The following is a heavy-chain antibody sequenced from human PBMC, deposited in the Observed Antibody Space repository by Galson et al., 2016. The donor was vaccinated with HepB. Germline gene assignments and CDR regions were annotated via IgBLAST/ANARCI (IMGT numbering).Heavy chain of an antibody. D-gene: IGHD3-22*01. CDR1: GFTFKDYY. CDR2: ISASGFVI. CDR3: ARDPEVGFYYGDS. V-gene: IGHV3-11*01. J-gene: IGHJ4*02. Sequence: SLRLSCAASGFTFKDYYMNWIRQAPGKGLEWISYISASGFVILYADSVKGRFTVSRDNAQNSLYLQMNSLRAEDTAVYYCARDPEVGFYYGDSWGQGTLVTVSS.